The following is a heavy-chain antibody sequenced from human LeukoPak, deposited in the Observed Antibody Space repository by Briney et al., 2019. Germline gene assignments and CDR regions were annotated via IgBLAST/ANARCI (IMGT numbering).Heavy chain of an antibody. CDR3: ARDGSVPYDY. CDR2: INPNSGGT. V-gene: IGHV1-2*02. CDR1: GYTFTAYY. J-gene: IGHJ4*02. Sequence: ASVKVSCKASGYTFTAYYIHWVRQAPGQGLEWMGWINPNSGGTSYAQKFQGRVTVTRDTSITTAYMELSSLRSDDTAVYYCARDGSVPYDYWGQGTLVTVSS.